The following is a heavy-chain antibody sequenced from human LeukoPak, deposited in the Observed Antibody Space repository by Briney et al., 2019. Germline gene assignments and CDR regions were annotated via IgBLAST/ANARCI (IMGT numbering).Heavy chain of an antibody. CDR3: ATAPMVRGVITSFDY. J-gene: IGHJ4*02. CDR1: GYTLTELS. CDR2: FDPEDGET. Sequence: ASVKVSCKVSGYTLTELSMHWVRQAPGKGLEWMGGFDPEDGETIYAQKFQGRVTMTEDTSTDTAYMELSSLRSEDTAVYYCATAPMVRGVITSFDYWGQGTLVTVSS. D-gene: IGHD3-10*01. V-gene: IGHV1-24*01.